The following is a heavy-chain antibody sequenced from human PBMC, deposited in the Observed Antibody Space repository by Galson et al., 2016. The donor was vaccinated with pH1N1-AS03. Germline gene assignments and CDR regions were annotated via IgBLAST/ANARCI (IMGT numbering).Heavy chain of an antibody. V-gene: IGHV1-18*01. CDR3: ARVVAGRPFLIDY. D-gene: IGHD6-6*01. J-gene: IGHJ4*02. CDR2: INPYSTNT. Sequence: SCKASGYNFVTYGITWVRQGPGQGLEWMGWINPYSTNTNYAKKVQDRVTMTADTSTTTAHLDLRNLGSDDTAVYYCARVVAGRPFLIDYWGQGTLVIVSS. CDR1: GYNFVTYG.